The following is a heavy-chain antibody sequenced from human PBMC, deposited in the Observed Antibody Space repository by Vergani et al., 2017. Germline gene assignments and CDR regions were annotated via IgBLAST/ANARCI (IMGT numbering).Heavy chain of an antibody. D-gene: IGHD2-2*01. CDR3: AKDRGVVVPAAFFDY. V-gene: IGHV3-30*18. Sequence: QVQLVESGGSVVQPGRSLRLSCAASGFTFSNYGLHWVRQAPGQGLEWVAVISHDGNKKYYVDSVKGRFTISRDNSKNTLYLQMNSLRAEDTAVYYCAKDRGVVVPAAFFDYWGQGTLVTVSS. J-gene: IGHJ4*02. CDR2: ISHDGNKK. CDR1: GFTFSNYG.